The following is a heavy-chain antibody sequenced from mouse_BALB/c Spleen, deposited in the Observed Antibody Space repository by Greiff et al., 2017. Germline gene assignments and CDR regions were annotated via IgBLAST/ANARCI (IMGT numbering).Heavy chain of an antibody. CDR1: GFNIKDTY. CDR3: APHYYGSSSLDY. CDR2: IDPANGNT. J-gene: IGHJ2*01. V-gene: IGHV14-3*02. Sequence: DVKLQESGAELVKPGASVKLSCTASGFNIKDTYMHWVKQRPEQGLEWIGRIDPANGNTKYDPKFQGKATITADTSSNTAYLQLSSLTSEDTAVYYCAPHYYGSSSLDYWGQGTTLTVSS. D-gene: IGHD1-1*01.